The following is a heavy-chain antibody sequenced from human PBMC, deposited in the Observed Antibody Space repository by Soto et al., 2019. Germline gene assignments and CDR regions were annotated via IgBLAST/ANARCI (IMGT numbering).Heavy chain of an antibody. CDR2: FNPANRNT. V-gene: IGHV1-18*01. J-gene: IGHJ4*02. D-gene: IGHD2-21*02. Sequence: DSGKVYCKSAGYRFTNYGINWVRQAPGQGLEWVGWFNPANRNTNYAQKFQDRVSMTTDTSTNTAYMELRGLRSDDTAVYYCARVRFGDPFDFWGQGTLVTVSS. CDR3: ARVRFGDPFDF. CDR1: GYRFTNYG.